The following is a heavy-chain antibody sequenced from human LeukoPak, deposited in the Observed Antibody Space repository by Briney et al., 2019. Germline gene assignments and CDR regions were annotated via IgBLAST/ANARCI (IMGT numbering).Heavy chain of an antibody. J-gene: IGHJ4*02. CDR1: GFTFSSYW. CDR2: IKQDGSEK. Sequence: AGGSLRLSCAASGFTFSSYWMSWVRQAPGKGLEWVANIKQDGSEKYYVDSVKGRFTVSRDNAKNSLYLQMNSLRAEDTAVYYCARYCSSTSCYGIDYWGQGTLVTVSS. D-gene: IGHD2-2*01. V-gene: IGHV3-7*01. CDR3: ARYCSSTSCYGIDY.